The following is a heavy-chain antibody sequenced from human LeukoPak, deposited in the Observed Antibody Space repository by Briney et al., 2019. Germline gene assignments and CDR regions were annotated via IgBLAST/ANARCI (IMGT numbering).Heavy chain of an antibody. D-gene: IGHD2-2*01. CDR2: IYYSGST. Sequence: SETLSLTCTVSGGSISSYYWSWIRQPPGKGLEWIGYIYYSGSTNYNPSLKSRVTISVDTSKNQFSLKLSSVTAADTAVYYCARAPIVVVPAAIGAGDYYYYYYIDVWGKGTTVTVSS. V-gene: IGHV4-59*01. J-gene: IGHJ6*03. CDR1: GGSISSYY. CDR3: ARAPIVVVPAAIGAGDYYYYYYIDV.